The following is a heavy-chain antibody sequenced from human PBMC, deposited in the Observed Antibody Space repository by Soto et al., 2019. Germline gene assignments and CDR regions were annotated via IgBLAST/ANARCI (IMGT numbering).Heavy chain of an antibody. Sequence: GGSLRLSCAASGFNFNSYTINWVRQAPGKRLEWLSSISSSVYIFSTDSVRGRFTISRDNAKNSVYLQINSLRAEDTAVYFCARDRRRGSRYPGMDARCHENKVTVS. D-gene: IGHD2-15*01. CDR2: ISSSVYI. V-gene: IGHV3-21*01. CDR1: GFNFNSYT. J-gene: IGHJ6*02. CDR3: ARDRRRGSRYPGMDA.